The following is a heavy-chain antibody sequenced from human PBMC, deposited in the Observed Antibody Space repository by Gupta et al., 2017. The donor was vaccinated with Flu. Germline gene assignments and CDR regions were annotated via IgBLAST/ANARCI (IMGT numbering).Heavy chain of an antibody. D-gene: IGHD3-22*01. CDR3: AKDYAYEEYYDGSPSYFDH. J-gene: IGHJ4*02. CDR2: ISYSGIKI. Sequence: WLRPAPGKGLEWMAFISYSGIKIFYGDPVKGRCTVSKDPSGNTLLLQLNSLRPEDTALYYCAKDYAYEEYYDGSPSYFDHGGQGTLVAVSS. V-gene: IGHV3-30*18.